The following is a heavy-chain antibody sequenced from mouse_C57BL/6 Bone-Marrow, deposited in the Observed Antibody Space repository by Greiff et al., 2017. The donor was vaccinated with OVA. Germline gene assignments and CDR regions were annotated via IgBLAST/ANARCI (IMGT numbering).Heavy chain of an antibody. D-gene: IGHD2-5*01. J-gene: IGHJ4*01. Sequence: EVKLQQSGPELVKPGASVKISCKASGYTFTDYYMNWVKQSHGKSLEWIGDINPNNGGTSYNQKFKGKATLTVDKSSSTAYMELRSLTSEDSAVYYCARYPAYYSNYVFYAMDYWGQGTSVTVSS. CDR2: INPNNGGT. V-gene: IGHV1-26*01. CDR1: GYTFTDYY. CDR3: ARYPAYYSNYVFYAMDY.